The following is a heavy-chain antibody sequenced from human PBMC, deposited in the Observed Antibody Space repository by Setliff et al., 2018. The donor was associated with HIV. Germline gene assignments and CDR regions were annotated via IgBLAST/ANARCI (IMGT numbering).Heavy chain of an antibody. V-gene: IGHV3-21*01. Sequence: KAGGSLRLSCAASGFTFSSYSMNWVRQAPGKGLEWVSSISSSSSYIYYADSVKGRFTISRDNAKNSLYLQMNSLRAEDTAVYYCARDRDKRGPVDYWGQGTLVTVSS. CDR1: GFTFSSYS. J-gene: IGHJ4*02. CDR2: ISSSSSYI. CDR3: ARDRDKRGPVDY. D-gene: IGHD2-15*01.